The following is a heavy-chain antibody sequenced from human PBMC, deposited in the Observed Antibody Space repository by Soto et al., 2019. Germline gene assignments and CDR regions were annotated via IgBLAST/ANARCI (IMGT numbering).Heavy chain of an antibody. CDR2: IRYSGNT. CDR3: ARDLGHCSSISCFFDY. CDR1: GDSISRGDYY. Sequence: KASETLSLTCTVSGDSISRGDYYWSWIRQVPGKGLEWIGHIRYSGNTYYNPSLKSRVTISVDTSKNQFSLKLSSVTAADTALYYCARDLGHCSSISCFFDYWGQGTLVTVSS. J-gene: IGHJ4*02. D-gene: IGHD2-2*01. V-gene: IGHV4-30-4*08.